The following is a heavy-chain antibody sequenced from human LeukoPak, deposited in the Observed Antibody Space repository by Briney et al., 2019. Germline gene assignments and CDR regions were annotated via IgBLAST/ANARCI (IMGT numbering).Heavy chain of an antibody. CDR1: GGTFSSCA. D-gene: IGHD2-15*01. Sequence: ASVKVSCKASGGTFSSCAISWVRQAPGQGLEWMGGIIPIFGTANYAQKFQGRVTITADESTSTAYMELSSLRSEDTAVYYCARARGCSGGSCYLATGYYYYGMDVWGKGTTVTVSS. CDR3: ARARGCSGGSCYLATGYYYYGMDV. CDR2: IIPIFGTA. V-gene: IGHV1-69*13. J-gene: IGHJ6*04.